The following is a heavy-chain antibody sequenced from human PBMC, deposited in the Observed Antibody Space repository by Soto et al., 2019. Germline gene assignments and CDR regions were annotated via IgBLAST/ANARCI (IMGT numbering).Heavy chain of an antibody. CDR2: IYYSGST. CDR1: GGSISSGGYY. J-gene: IGHJ4*02. CDR3: ARVGEILTGYYSLDY. Sequence: SETLSLTCTVSGGSISSGGYYWSWIRQHPGKGLEWIGYIYYSGSTYYNPSLKRRVTISVDTSKNQFSLKLSSVTAADTAVYYCARVGEILTGYYSLDYWGQGTLVTVSS. D-gene: IGHD3-9*01. V-gene: IGHV4-31*03.